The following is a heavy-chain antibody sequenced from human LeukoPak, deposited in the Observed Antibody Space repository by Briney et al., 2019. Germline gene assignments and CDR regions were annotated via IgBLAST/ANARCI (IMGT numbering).Heavy chain of an antibody. D-gene: IGHD3-10*02. V-gene: IGHV4-38-2*01. CDR1: GYSISNTYY. J-gene: IGHJ4*02. CDR2: IYNSGST. Sequence: SETLSLTCGVSGYSISNTYYWGWIRQPPGKGLEWIASIYNSGSTYYNPSLKSRVTISVDTSKNQFSLKLSSVTAADTAVYYCAGNVSTGYFDYWGQGTLVTVSS. CDR3: AGNVSTGYFDY.